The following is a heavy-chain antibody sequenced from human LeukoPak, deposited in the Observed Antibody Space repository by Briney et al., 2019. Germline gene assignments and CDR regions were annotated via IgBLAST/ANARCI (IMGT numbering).Heavy chain of an antibody. V-gene: IGHV1-2*02. J-gene: IGHJ5*02. CDR1: GYTFTGYY. CDR3: ASSAVGYYDILTGYYRPNWFDP. CDR2: INTISGGT. Sequence: ASVKVSCKASGYTFTGYYMHWVRQAPGQGLEWIGWINTISGGTNYAQKFQGRVTMTRDTSISTAYMELSSLRSEDTAVYYCASSAVGYYDILTGYYRPNWFDPWGQGTLVTVSS. D-gene: IGHD3-9*01.